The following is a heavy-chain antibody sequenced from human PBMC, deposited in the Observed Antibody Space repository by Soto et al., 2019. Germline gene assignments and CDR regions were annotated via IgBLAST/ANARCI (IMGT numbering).Heavy chain of an antibody. D-gene: IGHD6-19*01. Sequence: EVQLVESGGRLAQPGGSLRLSCAASGFTFSSYSMNWVRQAPGKGLEWVSYISSSSSTIYYADSVKGRFTISRDNAKNSLYLQMNSLRAEDTAVYYCARDCGGYSSGWPLFDCWGQGTLVTVSS. V-gene: IGHV3-48*01. CDR3: ARDCGGYSSGWPLFDC. CDR2: ISSSSSTI. J-gene: IGHJ4*02. CDR1: GFTFSSYS.